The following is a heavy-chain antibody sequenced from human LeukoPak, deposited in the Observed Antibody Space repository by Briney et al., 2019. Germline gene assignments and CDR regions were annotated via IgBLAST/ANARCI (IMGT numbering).Heavy chain of an antibody. CDR3: AKGYGGNRPLDY. V-gene: IGHV3-23*01. CDR1: GFTFSSYA. Sequence: AGGSLRLSCAASGFTFSSYAMTWVRQAPGKGLEWVSATSTSGDSTYYADSVKGRFSISRDNSKNTLYLHMNSLRAEDTAVYYCAKGYGGNRPLDYWGQGTLVTVSS. CDR2: TSTSGDST. J-gene: IGHJ4*02. D-gene: IGHD4-23*01.